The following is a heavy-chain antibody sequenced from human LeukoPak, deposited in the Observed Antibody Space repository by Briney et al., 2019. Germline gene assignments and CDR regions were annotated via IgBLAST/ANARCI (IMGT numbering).Heavy chain of an antibody. Sequence: GGSLRLSCAASGFTFSNYWMSWVRQAPGKGLEWVANIKQDGSEKYYADSVKGRFTISRDNSKSTLYLQMNSLRAEDTAVYYCARGPSGYHNTGGQGTLVTVSS. CDR3: ARGPSGYHNT. D-gene: IGHD5-12*01. V-gene: IGHV3-7*01. CDR1: GFTFSNYW. CDR2: IKQDGSEK. J-gene: IGHJ4*02.